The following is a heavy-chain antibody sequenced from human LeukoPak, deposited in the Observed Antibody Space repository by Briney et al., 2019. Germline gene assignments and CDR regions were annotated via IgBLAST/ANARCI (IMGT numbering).Heavy chain of an antibody. J-gene: IGHJ4*02. CDR1: GFTFDDYA. CDR2: ISWNSGSI. CDR3: AKDMVPIAVAGSYFDY. D-gene: IGHD6-19*01. Sequence: PGRSLRLSCAASGFTFDDYAMHWVRQAPGKGLEWVSGISWNSGSIGYADSVKGRFTISRDNAKNSLYLQMNSLRAEDTALYYCAKDMVPIAVAGSYFDYWGQGTLVTVSS. V-gene: IGHV3-9*01.